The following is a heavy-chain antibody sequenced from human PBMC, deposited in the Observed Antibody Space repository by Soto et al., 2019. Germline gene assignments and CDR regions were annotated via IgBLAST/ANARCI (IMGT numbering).Heavy chain of an antibody. CDR2: ISGSGGST. Sequence: GGSLRLSCAASGFTFSIYAMSWVRQAPGKGLEWVSAISGSGGSTYYADSVKGRFTISRDNSKNTLYLQMNSLRAEDTAVYYCAKEASGVVVPAAMNDAFDIWGQGTMVTVSS. CDR3: AKEASGVVVPAAMNDAFDI. J-gene: IGHJ3*02. V-gene: IGHV3-23*01. D-gene: IGHD2-2*01. CDR1: GFTFSIYA.